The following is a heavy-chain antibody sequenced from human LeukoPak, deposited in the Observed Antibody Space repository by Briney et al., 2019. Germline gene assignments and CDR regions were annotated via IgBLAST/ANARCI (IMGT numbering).Heavy chain of an antibody. CDR2: ISSSGSTI. J-gene: IGHJ6*03. D-gene: IGHD6-13*01. Sequence: GGSLRLSCAASGFTFSDYYMSWIRQAPGKGLEWVSYISSSGSTIYYVDSVKGRFTISRDNAKNSLYLQMNSLRAEDTAVYYCARPAAARNYYYYYMDVWGKGTTVTVSS. CDR1: GFTFSDYY. CDR3: ARPAAARNYYYYYMDV. V-gene: IGHV3-11*04.